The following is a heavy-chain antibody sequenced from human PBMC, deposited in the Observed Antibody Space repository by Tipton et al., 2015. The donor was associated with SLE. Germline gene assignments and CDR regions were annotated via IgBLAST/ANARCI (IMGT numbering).Heavy chain of an antibody. D-gene: IGHD3-16*01. CDR2: TYYRSKWYN. J-gene: IGHJ6*03. Sequence: TLSLTCTVSGGSISSHYWSWIRQSPSRGLEWLGRTYYRSKWYNDYAVSVKSRITINPDTSKNQFSLQLNSVTPEDTAVYYCARATTTATWGYYYYYYMDVWGKGTTVTVSS. CDR1: GGSISSHY. V-gene: IGHV6-1*01. CDR3: ARATTTATWGYYYYYYMDV.